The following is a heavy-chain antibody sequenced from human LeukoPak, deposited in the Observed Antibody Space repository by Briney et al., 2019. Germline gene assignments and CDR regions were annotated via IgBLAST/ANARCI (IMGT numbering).Heavy chain of an antibody. J-gene: IGHJ3*02. CDR2: IYTSGST. D-gene: IGHD2/OR15-2a*01. Sequence: SETLSLTCTVSGGSISSYYWSWIRQPAGKGLEWIGRIYTSGSTNYNPSLKSRVTMSVDTSKNQFSLKLSSVTAADTAVYYCAGRPLWGVAFDIWGQGTMVTVSS. V-gene: IGHV4-4*07. CDR3: AGRPLWGVAFDI. CDR1: GGSISSYY.